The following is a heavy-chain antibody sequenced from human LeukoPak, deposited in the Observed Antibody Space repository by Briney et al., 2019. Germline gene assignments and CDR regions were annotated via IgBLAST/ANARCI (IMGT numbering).Heavy chain of an antibody. J-gene: IGHJ4*02. CDR3: AKDVGTSGNYSPSDY. Sequence: PGGSLRLSCAASGFTFGRHAMNWVRQAPGKGLEWVSAIRFSGESTYYADSVKGRLTISRDNSKNTLYLQMDSLSAEDTAVYYCAKDVGTSGNYSPSDYWGQGTLVTVSS. CDR2: IRFSGEST. CDR1: GFTFGRHA. D-gene: IGHD3-10*01. V-gene: IGHV3-23*01.